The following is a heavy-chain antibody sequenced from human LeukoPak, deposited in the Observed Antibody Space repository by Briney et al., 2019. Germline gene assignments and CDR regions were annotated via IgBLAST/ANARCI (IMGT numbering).Heavy chain of an antibody. V-gene: IGHV4-39*01. CDR2: IYYSGST. D-gene: IGHD6-19*01. CDR3: VTALTRDSSGWYVIDY. J-gene: IGHJ4*02. CDR1: GGPTSTSSTH. Sequence: KPSETLSLTCTVSGGPTSTSSTHWGWVRQPPGKGLEWIGSIYYSGSTYYSPSLKSRVTISVDTSKNQFSLWLTSVTAADTAVYYCVTALTRDSSGWYVIDYWGQGTLVTVSS.